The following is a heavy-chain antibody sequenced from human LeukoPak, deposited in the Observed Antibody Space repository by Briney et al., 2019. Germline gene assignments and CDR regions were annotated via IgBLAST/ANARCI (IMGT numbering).Heavy chain of an antibody. CDR3: AKLTSGWFEDF. CDR1: GSTFSPNA. D-gene: IGHD6-19*01. J-gene: IGHJ4*02. V-gene: IGHV3-23*01. CDR2: ISESDDT. Sequence: GGSLRLSCAASGSTFSPNAMNWVRQAPGKGLEWVSAISESDDTYYVDSVKGRFTISRDFSKNTLYLQMNSLRAEDTAVYYCAKLTSGWFEDFWGQGTLVTVSS.